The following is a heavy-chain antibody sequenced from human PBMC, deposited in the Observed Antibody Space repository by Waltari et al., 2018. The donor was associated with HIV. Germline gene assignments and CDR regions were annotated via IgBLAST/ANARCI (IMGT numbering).Heavy chain of an antibody. CDR1: GFTFSTYN. CDR2: ISSVDSYI. D-gene: IGHD3-16*02. Sequence: EVQLVESGGGLVKPGGSLRLSCAASGFTFSTYNMNWVRQAPGKRLEWVSSISSVDSYIYSPDSFKGRFTISRDNAKNSLYLQRNSLRAEDTAVYYCAGGVYDYAWGTYRPFDYWGQGTLVTVSS. J-gene: IGHJ4*02. CDR3: AGGVYDYAWGTYRPFDY. V-gene: IGHV3-21*03.